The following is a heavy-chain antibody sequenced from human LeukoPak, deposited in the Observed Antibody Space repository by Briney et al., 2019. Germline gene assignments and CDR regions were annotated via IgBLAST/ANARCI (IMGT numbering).Heavy chain of an antibody. CDR2: IYYSGST. J-gene: IGHJ6*02. D-gene: IGHD2-2*01. CDR1: GGSISSGGYY. V-gene: IGHV4-31*03. Sequence: SSETLSLTCTVSGGSISSGGYYWSWIRQHPGKSLEWIGYIYYSGSTYYNPSLKSRVTISVDTSKNQFSLKLSSVTAADTAVYYCAREPSKDGMDVWGQGTTVTVSS. CDR3: AREPSKDGMDV.